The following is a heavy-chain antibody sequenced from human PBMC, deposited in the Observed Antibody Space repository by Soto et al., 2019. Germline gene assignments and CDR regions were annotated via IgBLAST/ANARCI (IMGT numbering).Heavy chain of an antibody. CDR1: GFTFSSYA. CDR3: AKAPPRYCSGGSCYDSRYFDY. J-gene: IGHJ4*02. Sequence: GGSLRLSCAASGFTFSSYAMSWVRQAPGKGLEWVSAISGSGGSTYYADSVKGRFTISRDNSKNTLYLQMNSLRAEDTAVYYCAKAPPRYCSGGSCYDSRYFDYWGQGTLVTVSS. D-gene: IGHD2-15*01. V-gene: IGHV3-23*01. CDR2: ISGSGGST.